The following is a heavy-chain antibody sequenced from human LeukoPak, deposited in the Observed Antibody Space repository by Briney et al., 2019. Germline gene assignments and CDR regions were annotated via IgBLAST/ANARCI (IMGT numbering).Heavy chain of an antibody. Sequence: ASVKVSCKAPGYTFTNYAIHWVRQAPGQRHEWMGWINAGNGNTKYSQKYQGRLTITSDTSATTVYMELSSLRPEDTAFYYCARGLLWFAELSPFGHWGQGTLVTVSS. CDR3: ARGLLWFAELSPFGH. CDR2: INAGNGNT. CDR1: GYTFTNYA. V-gene: IGHV1-3*01. D-gene: IGHD3-10*01. J-gene: IGHJ4*02.